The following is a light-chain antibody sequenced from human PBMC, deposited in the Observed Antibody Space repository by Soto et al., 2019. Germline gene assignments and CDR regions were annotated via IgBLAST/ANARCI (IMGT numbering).Light chain of an antibody. CDR1: QDISNY. J-gene: IGKJ1*01. CDR3: LQHNSYSWT. Sequence: DIQMTQSPSAMSSSVGDRVTITCRASQDISNYLAWFQQKPGKVPKRLIYGASSLQSGVPSRFNGSGSGKEFTLTSSSLQPEDFATYYCLQHNSYSWTFGQGPKVQIK. V-gene: IGKV1-17*03. CDR2: GAS.